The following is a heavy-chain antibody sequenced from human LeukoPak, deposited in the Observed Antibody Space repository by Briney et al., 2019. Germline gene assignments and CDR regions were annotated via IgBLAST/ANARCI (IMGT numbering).Heavy chain of an antibody. J-gene: IGHJ4*02. D-gene: IGHD6-19*01. CDR1: GGSISSYY. Sequence: SETLSLTCTVSGGSISSYYWSWIRQPPGKGLEWIGYIYYSGSTNYNPSLKSRVTISVDTSKNQFSLKLSSVTAADTAVYYCARLIAGRGQWLRNVGFDYWGQGTLVTVSS. V-gene: IGHV4-59*12. CDR3: ARLIAGRGQWLRNVGFDY. CDR2: IYYSGST.